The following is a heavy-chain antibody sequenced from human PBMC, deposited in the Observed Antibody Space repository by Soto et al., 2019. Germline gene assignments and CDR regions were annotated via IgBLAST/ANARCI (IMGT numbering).Heavy chain of an antibody. CDR2: TYYRSKWYN. CDR3: AGGLIMITFGGDNWFDP. CDR1: GDSVSSNGAA. V-gene: IGHV6-1*01. Sequence: SQTLSLTCAISGDSVSSNGAAWNWIRQSPSRGLEWLGRTYYRSKWYNDYAVSVKSRITINPDTSKNQFSLQLNSVTPEDTAVYYCAGGLIMITFGGDNWFDPWGQGTLVTFSS. J-gene: IGHJ5*02. D-gene: IGHD3-16*01.